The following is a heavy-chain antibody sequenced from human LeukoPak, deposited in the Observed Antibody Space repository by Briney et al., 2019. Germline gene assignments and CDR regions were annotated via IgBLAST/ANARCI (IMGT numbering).Heavy chain of an antibody. Sequence: PGGSLRLSCAASGFTYSTYAMSWVRQAPGKGLEWVSAISNSGSSTYYAVSVRGRFTISRDNSKNTLYLQMNSLRAEDTAVYYCAKAAAGSYYFDYWGQGTLVTVSS. CDR3: AKAAAGSYYFDY. CDR1: GFTYSTYA. D-gene: IGHD6-13*01. J-gene: IGHJ4*02. CDR2: ISNSGSST. V-gene: IGHV3-23*01.